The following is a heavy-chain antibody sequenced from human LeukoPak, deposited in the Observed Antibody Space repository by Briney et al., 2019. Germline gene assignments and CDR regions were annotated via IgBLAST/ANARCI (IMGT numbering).Heavy chain of an antibody. J-gene: IGHJ6*02. CDR3: ARELSPRYCSSTNCYEGYYYYGMDV. Sequence: ASVKVSCRASGYTFTNYHLHWVRQAPGQRLEWMGIINPSVGSTSYAQKFQGRITMTRDTSTSTVFMELSSLRSEDTAVYYCARELSPRYCSSTNCYEGYYYYGMDVWGQGTTVTVSS. CDR2: INPSVGST. CDR1: GYTFTNYH. D-gene: IGHD2-2*01. V-gene: IGHV1-46*01.